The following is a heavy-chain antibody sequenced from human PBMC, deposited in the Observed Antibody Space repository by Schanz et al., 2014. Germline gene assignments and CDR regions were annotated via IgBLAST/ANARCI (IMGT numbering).Heavy chain of an antibody. V-gene: IGHV3-9*01. CDR2: LSWNRRSV. CDR3: VKDTNGGDSGNYHAFDV. Sequence: EVQLVESGGGVVQPGRSLRLSCAASGFTFEDYAMHWVRQVPGKGLEWVAGLSWNRRSVGYADSVKGRFTISRDNANNTLDLQMKSLRPEDTALYYCVKDTNGGDSGNYHAFDVWGQGTRVTVSS. CDR1: GFTFEDYA. D-gene: IGHD4-17*01. J-gene: IGHJ3*01.